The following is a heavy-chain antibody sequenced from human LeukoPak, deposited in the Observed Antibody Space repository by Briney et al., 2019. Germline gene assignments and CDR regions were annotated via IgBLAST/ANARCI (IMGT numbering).Heavy chain of an antibody. CDR1: GFTFTSYS. J-gene: IGHJ4*02. CDR3: AKDPSNYDFWSGYFWGNDY. D-gene: IGHD3-3*01. V-gene: IGHV3-23*01. CDR2: ISGGGGST. Sequence: GGSLRLSCAASGFTFTSYSMNWVRQAPGKGLEWVSTISGGGGSTYYADSVKGRFTISRDNSKNTLYLQVNSLRAEDTAVYYCAKDPSNYDFWSGYFWGNDYWGQGTLVTVSS.